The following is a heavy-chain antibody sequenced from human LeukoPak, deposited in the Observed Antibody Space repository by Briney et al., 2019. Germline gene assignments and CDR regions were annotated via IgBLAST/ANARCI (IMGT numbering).Heavy chain of an antibody. J-gene: IGHJ6*03. Sequence: SETLSLTCTVSGGSISSYYWGWIRQPPGKGLEWIGYIYYSGSTYYNPSLKSRVTISVDTSKNQFSLKLSSVTAADTAVYYCARALFMVRGVISSHMDVWGKGTTVTISS. CDR3: ARALFMVRGVISSHMDV. CDR2: IYYSGST. D-gene: IGHD3-10*01. V-gene: IGHV4-59*04. CDR1: GGSISSYY.